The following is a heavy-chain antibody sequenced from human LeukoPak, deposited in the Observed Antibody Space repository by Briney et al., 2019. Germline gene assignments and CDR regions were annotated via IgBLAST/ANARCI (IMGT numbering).Heavy chain of an antibody. Sequence: GGSLRLSCAASGFTFSSYSMNWVRQAPGKGLEWVSSISSSSSYIYYADSVKGRFTISRDNAKNSLYLQTNSLRAEDAAVYYCARDIAEMATIPFDYWGQGTLVTVSS. CDR3: ARDIAEMATIPFDY. CDR2: ISSSSSYI. D-gene: IGHD5-24*01. V-gene: IGHV3-21*01. J-gene: IGHJ4*02. CDR1: GFTFSSYS.